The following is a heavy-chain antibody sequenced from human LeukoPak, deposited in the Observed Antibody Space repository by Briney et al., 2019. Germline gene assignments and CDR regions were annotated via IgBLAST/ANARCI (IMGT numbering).Heavy chain of an antibody. Sequence: SETLPLTCAVSNGSISSTNWWSWVRQSPGKGLEYIGEIYHSGTTNYNPSLKSRVTISLDKSKNHFSLKLTSVTAADTAVYYCVRVVVVSATLKDWFDPWGQGILVTVSS. D-gene: IGHD2-15*01. V-gene: IGHV4-4*02. CDR2: IYHSGTT. CDR1: NGSISSTNW. CDR3: VRVVVVSATLKDWFDP. J-gene: IGHJ5*02.